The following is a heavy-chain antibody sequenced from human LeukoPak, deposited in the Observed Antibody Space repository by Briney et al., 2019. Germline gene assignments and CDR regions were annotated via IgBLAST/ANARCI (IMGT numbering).Heavy chain of an antibody. CDR3: ANTAGYKVY. V-gene: IGHV3-48*01. J-gene: IGHJ4*02. CDR1: GFTLSSYA. Sequence: GGSLRLSCAASGFTLSSYAMNWVRQAPGKGLEWISYISSGSTTIYYADSVKGRFTISRDNAKNSLYLQMNSLRAEDTAVYYCANTAGYKVYWGQGTLVTVSS. D-gene: IGHD1-14*01. CDR2: ISSGSTTI.